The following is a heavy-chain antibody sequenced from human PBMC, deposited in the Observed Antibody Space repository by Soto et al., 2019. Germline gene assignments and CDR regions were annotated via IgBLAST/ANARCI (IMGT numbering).Heavy chain of an antibody. Sequence: GSLRLSCAASGFTFSSYGMHWVRQAPGKGLEWVAVIWYDGSNKYYADSVKGRFTISRDNSKNTLYLQMNSLRAEDTAVYYCARDGIAADGVKSYYGMDVWGQGTTVTVSS. CDR1: GFTFSSYG. CDR2: IWYDGSNK. CDR3: ARDGIAADGVKSYYGMDV. V-gene: IGHV3-33*01. J-gene: IGHJ6*02. D-gene: IGHD6-13*01.